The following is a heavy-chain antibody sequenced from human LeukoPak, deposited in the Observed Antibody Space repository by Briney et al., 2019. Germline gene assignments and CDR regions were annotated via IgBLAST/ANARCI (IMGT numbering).Heavy chain of an antibody. J-gene: IGHJ4*02. CDR2: IYSGGST. CDR3: ARESSYGSGCYYFDY. V-gene: IGHV3-66*02. CDR1: GFTVSSNY. Sequence: GGSLRLSCAASGFTVSSNYMSWVRQAPGKGLEWVSVIYSGGSTYCADSVKGRFTISRDNSKNTLYLQMNSLRAEDTAVYYRARESSYGSGCYYFDYWGQGTLVTVSS. D-gene: IGHD6-19*01.